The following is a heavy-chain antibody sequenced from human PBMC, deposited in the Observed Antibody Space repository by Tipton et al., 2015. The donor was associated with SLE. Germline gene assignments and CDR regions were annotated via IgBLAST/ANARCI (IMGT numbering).Heavy chain of an antibody. Sequence: TLSLTCAVSGYSISSGYYWSWIRQPPGKGLEWIGYIYTSGSTNYNPSLKSRVTISVDTSKNQFSLKLSSVTAADTAVYYCARGGYSGYDPSGSGSFDYWGQGTLVTVSS. CDR2: IYTSGST. CDR1: GYSISSGYY. CDR3: ARGGYSGYDPSGSGSFDY. D-gene: IGHD5-12*01. V-gene: IGHV4-4*08. J-gene: IGHJ4*02.